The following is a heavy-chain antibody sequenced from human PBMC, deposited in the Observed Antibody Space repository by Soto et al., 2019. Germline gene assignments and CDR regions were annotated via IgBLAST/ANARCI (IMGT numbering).Heavy chain of an antibody. CDR1: GFTVSNNH. CDR2: VHGGGST. Sequence: VQLVESGGGLIQPGGSLRLSCAASGFTVSNNHMTWVRQAAGKGLELVSFVHGGGSTSYADSVKGRFTISRDNSKNTLYLQMDSLRAEDTAIYYGAGRLTTAASLDYWGRVTLVTVSS. V-gene: IGHV3-53*01. J-gene: IGHJ4*02. D-gene: IGHD3-16*01. CDR3: AGRLTTAASLDY.